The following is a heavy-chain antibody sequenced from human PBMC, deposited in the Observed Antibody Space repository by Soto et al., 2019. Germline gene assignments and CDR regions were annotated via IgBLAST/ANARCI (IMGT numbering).Heavy chain of an antibody. J-gene: IGHJ4*02. CDR2: MNPNSGNT. D-gene: IGHD3-3*01. Sequence: QVQLVQSGAEVKKPGASVKVSCKASGYTFTSYDINWVRQAAGQGLEWMGWMNPNSGNTGYAQQFQGRVTMTRSNSVSTAYMELTGLRSEDTAVYYCARENGIGAYYDFWSGYPLDYWGQGTLVTVSS. V-gene: IGHV1-8*01. CDR3: ARENGIGAYYDFWSGYPLDY. CDR1: GYTFTSYD.